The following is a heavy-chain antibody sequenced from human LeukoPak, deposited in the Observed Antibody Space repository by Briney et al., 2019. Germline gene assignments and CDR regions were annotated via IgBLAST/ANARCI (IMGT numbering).Heavy chain of an antibody. D-gene: IGHD6-19*01. V-gene: IGHV4-4*07. CDR1: GGPISSSY. J-gene: IGHJ4*02. CDR2: IYASGNT. Sequence: SETLSLTCTVSGGPISSSYWRWIRQAAGKGLECIGRIYASGNTNYNPSLKRRVTMSVDTSKNQISLKLGSVTAADAAMYYCAREGSGWYTDYWGQGTLVTVSS. CDR3: AREGSGWYTDY.